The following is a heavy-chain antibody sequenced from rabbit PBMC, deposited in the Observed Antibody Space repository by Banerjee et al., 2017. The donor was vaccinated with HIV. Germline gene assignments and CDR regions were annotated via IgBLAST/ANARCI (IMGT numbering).Heavy chain of an antibody. CDR1: GFSFSSGYY. CDR2: IDAGSGGTT. Sequence: QEQLEESGGDLVKPEGSLTLTCTASGFSFSSGYYMSWVRQAPGKGLEWIAWIDAGSGGTTYYASWVNDRFTISRDTNENTLYLQLNSLTAADTATYFCARGDWLNLWGPGTLVTVS. V-gene: IGHV1S45*01. D-gene: IGHD4-1*01. CDR3: ARGDWLNL. J-gene: IGHJ4*01.